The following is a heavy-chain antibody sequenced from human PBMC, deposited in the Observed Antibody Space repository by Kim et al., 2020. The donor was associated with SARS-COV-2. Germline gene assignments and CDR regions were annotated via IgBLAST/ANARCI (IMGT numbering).Heavy chain of an antibody. Sequence: WETLSLTCTVSGGSISSSSYHWDWIRQPPGKGLEWIGSIYYSGSTYYNPSLKSRVTISVDTPKNQFSLKLSSVTAADTAVYYCARHGGSSFTHFDYWGQGTLVTVSS. CDR3: ARHGGSSFTHFDY. D-gene: IGHD6-13*01. CDR1: GGSISSSSYH. J-gene: IGHJ4*02. CDR2: IYYSGST. V-gene: IGHV4-39*01.